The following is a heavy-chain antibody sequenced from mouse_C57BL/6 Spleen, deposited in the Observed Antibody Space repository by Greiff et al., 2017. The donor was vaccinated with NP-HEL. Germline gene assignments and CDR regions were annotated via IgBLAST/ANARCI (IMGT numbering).Heavy chain of an antibody. CDR1: GYTFTDYE. J-gene: IGHJ3*01. CDR2: IDPETGGT. Sequence: QVQLQQSGAELVRPGASVTLSCKASGYTFTDYEMHWVKQTPVHGLEWIGAIDPETGGTAYNQKFKGKAILTADKSSSTAYMELRSLTSEDSAVYYCSSYSNYSAWFAYWGQGTLVTVSA. CDR3: SSYSNYSAWFAY. V-gene: IGHV1-15*01. D-gene: IGHD2-5*01.